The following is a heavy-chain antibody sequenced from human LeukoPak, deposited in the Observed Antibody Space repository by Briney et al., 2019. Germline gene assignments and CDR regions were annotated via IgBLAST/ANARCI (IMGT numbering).Heavy chain of an antibody. J-gene: IGHJ4*02. CDR2: ISSSSSYI. CDR3: ARDGGPGSSNPVDDY. V-gene: IGHV3-21*01. Sequence: GGSLRLSCAAPGFTFSSYSMNWVRQAPGKGLEWVSSISSSSSYIYYADSVKGRFTISRDNAKNTLYLQMNSLRAEDTAMYYCARDGGPGSSNPVDDYWGQGTLVTVSS. D-gene: IGHD2-2*01. CDR1: GFTFSSYS.